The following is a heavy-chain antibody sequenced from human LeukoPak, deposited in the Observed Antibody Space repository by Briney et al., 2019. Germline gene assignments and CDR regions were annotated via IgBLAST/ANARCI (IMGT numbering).Heavy chain of an antibody. CDR3: ASITWYSTSWYFDY. CDR2: IKPDGSES. Sequence: GGSLRLSCGASGFTFSNYWMTWVRQAPGRGLEWVANIKPDGSESYYVDSVKGRFTFSRDNAKNSLYLQMSSLRADDAAVYYCASITWYSTSWYFDYWGQGTLVTVSS. V-gene: IGHV3-7*01. CDR1: GFTFSNYW. D-gene: IGHD6-19*01. J-gene: IGHJ4*02.